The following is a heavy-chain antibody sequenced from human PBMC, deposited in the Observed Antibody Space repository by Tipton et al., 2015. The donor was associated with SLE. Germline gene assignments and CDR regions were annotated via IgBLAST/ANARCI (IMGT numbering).Heavy chain of an antibody. D-gene: IGHD3-22*01. CDR1: GYTFISYY. CDR3: ARGGSYYDTSGYFYYFDN. Sequence: QLVQSGAEVKKPGASVKVSCQASGYTFISYYMHWVRQATGQGLEWMGWMNANSGNTDYAQKFQGRVAMTRDTSISTAYMELSSLRSEDTAVYYCARGGSYYDTSGYFYYFDNWGQGTLVTVSS. V-gene: IGHV1-8*01. CDR2: MNANSGNT. J-gene: IGHJ4*02.